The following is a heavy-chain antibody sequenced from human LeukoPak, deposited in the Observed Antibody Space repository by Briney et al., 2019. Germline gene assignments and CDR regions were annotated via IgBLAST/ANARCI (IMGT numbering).Heavy chain of an antibody. D-gene: IGHD6-19*01. CDR1: GYTFTSYD. J-gene: IGHJ4*02. Sequence: ASVKVSCKASGYTFTSYDINWVRQATGQGLEWMGWMNPNSGNTGYAQKFQGRVTMTRNTSISTAYMELSSLRSEDTAVYYCAKDLAAVAGTGHGYWGQGTLVTVSS. CDR3: AKDLAAVAGTGHGY. V-gene: IGHV1-8*01. CDR2: MNPNSGNT.